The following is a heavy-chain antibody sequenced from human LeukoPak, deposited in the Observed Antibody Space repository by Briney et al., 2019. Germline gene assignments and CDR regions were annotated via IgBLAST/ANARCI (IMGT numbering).Heavy chain of an antibody. CDR1: GGTFSSYA. CDR2: IIPIFGTA. Sequence: ASVKVSCKACGGTFSSYAFSWVRQAPGRGLEWMGGIIPIFGTANYAQKFQGRVTITADESTSTAYMELSSLRSEETAVYYCAREVGLRRYFQHWGQGTLVTVSS. V-gene: IGHV1-69*13. D-gene: IGHD4-17*01. J-gene: IGHJ1*01. CDR3: AREVGLRRYFQH.